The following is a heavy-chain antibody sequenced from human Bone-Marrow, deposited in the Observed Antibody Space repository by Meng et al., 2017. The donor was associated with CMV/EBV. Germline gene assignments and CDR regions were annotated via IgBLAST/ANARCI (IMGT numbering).Heavy chain of an antibody. V-gene: IGHV3-21*01. Sequence: GGSLRLSCAASGFTFSTYSMNWVRQAPGKGLEWVSSISTSGTHIYYADSVKGRFTISRDDARNSMYLQMNSLRAEDTAVYYCARAHTTSWYVGSWFDPWGQGALVTVSS. J-gene: IGHJ5*02. CDR3: ARAHTTSWYVGSWFDP. D-gene: IGHD6-13*01. CDR1: GFTFSTYS. CDR2: ISTSGTHI.